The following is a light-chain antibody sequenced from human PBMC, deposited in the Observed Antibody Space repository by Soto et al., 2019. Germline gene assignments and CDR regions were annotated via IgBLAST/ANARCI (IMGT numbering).Light chain of an antibody. J-gene: IGKJ1*01. Sequence: EIMMTQSPANVSVFPGERATLSCRASQSIDSDLAWYQQKPGHVPRLLIYGASTRATGVPARFSGSGSGTEFPLTSISLQSDDFAVYYCQQYSHWRTFGPGTKVEIK. CDR1: QSIDSD. CDR3: QQYSHWRT. CDR2: GAS. V-gene: IGKV3-15*01.